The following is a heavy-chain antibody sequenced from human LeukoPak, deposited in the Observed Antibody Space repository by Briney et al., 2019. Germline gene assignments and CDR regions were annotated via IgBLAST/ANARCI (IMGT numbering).Heavy chain of an antibody. Sequence: AGGSLRLSCAASGFTFSDYYMSWVRQTPEKGLEWVANIKQDGSETVYVDSVKGRFTISRDNAQSSLYLQMNSLRAEDTAVYYCARDPYSSSWSYGMDVWGQGTAVTVSS. CDR1: GFTFSDYY. CDR2: IKQDGSET. D-gene: IGHD6-13*01. CDR3: ARDPYSSSWSYGMDV. V-gene: IGHV3-7*05. J-gene: IGHJ6*02.